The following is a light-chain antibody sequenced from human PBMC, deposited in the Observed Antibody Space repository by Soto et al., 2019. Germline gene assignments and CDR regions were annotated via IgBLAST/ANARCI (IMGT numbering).Light chain of an antibody. CDR1: QSISNW. Sequence: DIQMTQSPSSLSASVGDRVTITCLASQSISNWLAWYQQKPGTAPKVLIYHASNLQSGVPSRFSGSGSGTEFTLTISSLEPEDFAVYFCHQYGASPETFGQGTKVDIK. CDR2: HAS. CDR3: HQYGASPET. J-gene: IGKJ1*01. V-gene: IGKV1-5*01.